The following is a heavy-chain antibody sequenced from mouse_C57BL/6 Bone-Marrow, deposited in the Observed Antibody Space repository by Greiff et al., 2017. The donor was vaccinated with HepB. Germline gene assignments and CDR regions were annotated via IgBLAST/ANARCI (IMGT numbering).Heavy chain of an antibody. V-gene: IGHV3-6*01. D-gene: IGHD2-2*01. J-gene: IGHJ4*01. Sequence: EVKLEESGPGLVKPSQSLSLTCSVTGYSITSGYYWNWIRQFPGNKLEWMGYISYDGSNNYNPSLKNRISITRDTSKNQFVLKLNYVTTDDTATCYCARIYYGYDGYAMDYWGQGTTVTVSS. CDR1: GYSITSGYY. CDR3: ARIYYGYDGYAMDY. CDR2: ISYDGSN.